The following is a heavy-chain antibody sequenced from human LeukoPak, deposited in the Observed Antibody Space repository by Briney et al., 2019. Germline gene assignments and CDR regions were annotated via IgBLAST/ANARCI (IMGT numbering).Heavy chain of an antibody. V-gene: IGHV4-59*01. CDR2: IYYSGST. Sequence: SETLSLTCTVSGGSISSYYWSWIRQPPGKGLEWIGYIYYSGSTDYNPSLKSRVTISVDTSKNQFSLKLSSVTAADTAVYYCARGRIARLPYFDYWGQGTLVTVSS. CDR1: GGSISSYY. CDR3: ARGRIARLPYFDY. D-gene: IGHD5-18*01. J-gene: IGHJ4*02.